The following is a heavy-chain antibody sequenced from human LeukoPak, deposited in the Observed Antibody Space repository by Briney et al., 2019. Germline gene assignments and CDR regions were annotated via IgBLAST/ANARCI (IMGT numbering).Heavy chain of an antibody. CDR1: GSSISSSSYY. D-gene: IGHD3-3*01. CDR3: ARHHGYYDFWSGYYIGRFYFDY. V-gene: IGHV4-39*01. Sequence: NSSETLSLTCTVSGSSISSSSYYWGWIRQPPGKGLEWIGSIYYSGSTYYNPSLKSRVTISVDTSKNQFSLKLSSVTAADTAVYYCARHHGYYDFWSGYYIGRFYFDYWGQGTLVTVSS. CDR2: IYYSGST. J-gene: IGHJ4*02.